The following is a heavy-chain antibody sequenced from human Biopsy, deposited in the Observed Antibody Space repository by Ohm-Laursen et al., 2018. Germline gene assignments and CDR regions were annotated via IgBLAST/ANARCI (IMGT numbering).Heavy chain of an antibody. D-gene: IGHD2-15*01. CDR1: GFSISSGFH. V-gene: IGHV4-38-2*01. Sequence: PPGTLSLTCGVSGFSISSGFHWAWIRQSPGKGLERIGFIYRTGTTTYNPSFKSRVAMAVDTSKNQFSLTLNSVTAADTAVYYCARMKGRGYFDYWGQGTLVIVSS. CDR2: IYRTGTT. CDR3: ARMKGRGYFDY. J-gene: IGHJ4*02.